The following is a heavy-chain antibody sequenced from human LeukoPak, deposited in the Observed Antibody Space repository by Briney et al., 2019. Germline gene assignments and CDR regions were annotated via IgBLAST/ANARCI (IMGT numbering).Heavy chain of an antibody. CDR1: GGSISSYY. CDR2: IYYSGTT. CDR3: ARESLSDFWSGYPYYYYYMDV. Sequence: SETLSLTCTVSGGSISSYYWNWIRQPPGKGLEWIGYIYYSGTTSYNPFLKSRVTMSVDTSKNQFSLKLSSVTAADTAVYYCARESLSDFWSGYPYYYYYMDVWGKGTTVTVSS. D-gene: IGHD3-3*01. J-gene: IGHJ6*03. V-gene: IGHV4-59*12.